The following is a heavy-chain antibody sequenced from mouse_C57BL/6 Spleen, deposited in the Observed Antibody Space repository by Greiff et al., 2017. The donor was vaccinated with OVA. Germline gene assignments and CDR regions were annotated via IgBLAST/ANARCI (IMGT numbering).Heavy chain of an antibody. J-gene: IGHJ2*01. CDR3: ARYYYGSPFDY. D-gene: IGHD1-1*01. CDR2: IYPGDGDT. Sequence: QVQLKESGAELVKPGASVKISCKASGYAFSSYWMNWVKQRPGKGLEWIGQIYPGDGDTNYNGKFKGKATLTADKSSSAAYMQLSSLTSEDSAVYFCARYYYGSPFDYWGQGTTLTVSS. V-gene: IGHV1-80*01. CDR1: GYAFSSYW.